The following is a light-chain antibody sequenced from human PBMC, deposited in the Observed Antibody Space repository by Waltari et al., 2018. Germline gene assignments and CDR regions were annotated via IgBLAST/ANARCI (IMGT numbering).Light chain of an antibody. V-gene: IGLV1-44*01. CDR1: SSNIGNNA. J-gene: IGLJ3*02. CDR2: RSS. CDR3: ATWDDSLNGRV. Sequence: QSVLTQPPSASGTPGQRVTISCSGSSSNIGNNAVDWYQFLPGTAPKLLIYRSSQRPSGIPDRVSGSRPGTTACVAVRGLQSDEEADYYCATWDDSLNGRVFGGGTKLTVL.